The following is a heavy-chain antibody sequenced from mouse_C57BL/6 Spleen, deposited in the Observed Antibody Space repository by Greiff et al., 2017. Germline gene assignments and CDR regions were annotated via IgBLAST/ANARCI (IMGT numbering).Heavy chain of an antibody. D-gene: IGHD1-1*01. J-gene: IGHJ2*01. CDR3: ARDYGSMGYYFDY. Sequence: QVQLQQSGAELVRPGPSVKVSCKASGYAFTNYLIEWVKQRPGQGLEWIGVINPGSGGTNYNEKFKGKATLTADKSSSTAYMQLSSLTSEDSAVYFCARDYGSMGYYFDYWGQGTTLTVSS. CDR2: INPGSGGT. CDR1: GYAFTNYL. V-gene: IGHV1-54*01.